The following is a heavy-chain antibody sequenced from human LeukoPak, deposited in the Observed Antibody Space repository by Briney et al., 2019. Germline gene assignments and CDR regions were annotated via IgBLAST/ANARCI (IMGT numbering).Heavy chain of an antibody. D-gene: IGHD1-26*01. Sequence: ASVKISCKASGYTFTGYYTHWVRQAPGQGLEWMGWINPNSGGTNYAQKFQGRVTMTRDTSISTAYMELSRLRSDDTAVYYCARDLVGATSIDYWGQGTLVTVSS. CDR2: INPNSGGT. J-gene: IGHJ4*02. CDR3: ARDLVGATSIDY. CDR1: GYTFTGYY. V-gene: IGHV1-2*02.